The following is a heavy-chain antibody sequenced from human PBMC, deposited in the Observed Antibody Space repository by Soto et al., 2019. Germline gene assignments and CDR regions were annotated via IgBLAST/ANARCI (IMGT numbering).Heavy chain of an antibody. D-gene: IGHD3-22*01. CDR2: IYHTGNA. J-gene: IGHJ5*02. CDR3: ARDFFDSSDYTTNWFDP. CDR1: GDSISNSRFY. Sequence: LSLTCSVSGDSISNSRFYWAWIRQPPGEGLEWIGSIYHTGNAYYNPSLKSRVTISVDTSKNQFSLKLTSVTAADAALYYCARDFFDSSDYTTNWFDPWGQGTQVTVSS. V-gene: IGHV4-39*01.